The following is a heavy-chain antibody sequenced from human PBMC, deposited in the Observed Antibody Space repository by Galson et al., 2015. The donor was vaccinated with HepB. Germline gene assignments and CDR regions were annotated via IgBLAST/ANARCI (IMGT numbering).Heavy chain of an antibody. CDR3: ASGYYYDSSGYYPSPVVYYFDY. CDR2: IYYSGST. CDR1: GGSISSYY. J-gene: IGHJ4*02. V-gene: IGHV4-59*01. D-gene: IGHD3-22*01. Sequence: ETLSLTCTVSGGSISSYYWSWIRQPPGKGLEWIGYIYYSGSTNYNPSLKSRVTISVDTSKNQFSLKLSSVTAEDTAVYYCASGYYYDSSGYYPSPVVYYFDYWGQGTLVTVSS.